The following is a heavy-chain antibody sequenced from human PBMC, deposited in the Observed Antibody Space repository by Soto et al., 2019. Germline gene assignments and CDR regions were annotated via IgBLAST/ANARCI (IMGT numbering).Heavy chain of an antibody. Sequence: GGSLRLSCAASGFTFSNYAMHWVRQAPGKGLEWVSVIGGSGDVTEYADSVKGRFIISRDNSKTTLYLQMNSLRAEETAVYYCAKGSVWSSPPFHIWGQGTMVTVSS. V-gene: IGHV3-23*01. CDR3: AKGSVWSSPPFHI. D-gene: IGHD3-3*01. J-gene: IGHJ3*02. CDR2: IGGSGDVT. CDR1: GFTFSNYA.